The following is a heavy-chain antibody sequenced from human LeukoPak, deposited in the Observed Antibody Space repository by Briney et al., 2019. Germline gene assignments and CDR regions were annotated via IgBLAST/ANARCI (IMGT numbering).Heavy chain of an antibody. CDR1: GYSFTSYW. Sequence: LGESLKISCKGSGYSFTSYWIGWVRQMPGKGLEWMGIIYPGDSDTRYSPSFQGQVTISADKSISTAYLQWSSLKASDTAMYYCARRRDCGGDCYSDNWFDPWGQGTLVTVSS. J-gene: IGHJ5*02. V-gene: IGHV5-51*01. D-gene: IGHD2-21*02. CDR2: IYPGDSDT. CDR3: ARRRDCGGDCYSDNWFDP.